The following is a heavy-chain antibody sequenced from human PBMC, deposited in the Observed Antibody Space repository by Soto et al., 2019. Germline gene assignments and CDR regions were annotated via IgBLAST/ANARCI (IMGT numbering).Heavy chain of an antibody. CDR1: GFTFSSYG. CDR2: ISYDGSNK. J-gene: IGHJ4*02. CDR3: VPGRVGALFDY. Sequence: GGSLRLSCAASGFTFSSYGMHWVRQAPGKGLEWVAVISYDGSNKYYADSVKGRFTISRDNSKNTLYLQMNSLRAEDTAVYYCVPGRVGALFDYWGQGTLVTVSS. D-gene: IGHD1-26*01. V-gene: IGHV3-30*03.